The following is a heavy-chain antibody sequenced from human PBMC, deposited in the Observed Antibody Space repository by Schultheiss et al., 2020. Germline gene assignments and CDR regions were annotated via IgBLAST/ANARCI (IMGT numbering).Heavy chain of an antibody. J-gene: IGHJ6*02. CDR2: IYYSGST. CDR3: ARDRGGALHYYGMDV. V-gene: IGHV4-59*01. D-gene: IGHD2-21*01. CDR1: GGSFSGYY. Sequence: SETLSLTCAVYGGSFSGYYWSWIRQPPGKGLEWIGYIYYSGSTNYNPSLKSRVTISVDTSKNQFSLKMSSVTAADTAVYYCARDRGGALHYYGMDVWGQGTTVTVSS.